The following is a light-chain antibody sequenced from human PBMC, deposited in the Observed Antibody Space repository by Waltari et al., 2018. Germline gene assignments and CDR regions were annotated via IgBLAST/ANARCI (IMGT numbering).Light chain of an antibody. Sequence: EIVLTQSPVTLSVSPGERVTLSCRASQSNDFQLAWYQQRPGQAPRLVISDASYRATGIPARFSGSGSGTDFTLTISSLEPEDIATYYCQQRSRWPLTFGGGTKVEF. V-gene: IGKV3-11*01. CDR3: QQRSRWPLT. CDR2: DAS. J-gene: IGKJ4*01. CDR1: QSNDFQ.